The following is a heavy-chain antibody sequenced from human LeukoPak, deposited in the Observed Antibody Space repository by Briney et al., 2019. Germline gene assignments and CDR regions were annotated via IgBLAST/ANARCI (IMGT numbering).Heavy chain of an antibody. CDR3: AKVERRDTMVRGVIWAN. CDR2: ISGSGGST. D-gene: IGHD3-10*01. V-gene: IGHV3-23*01. J-gene: IGHJ4*02. CDR1: GFTFSSYA. Sequence: TGGSLRLSCAASGFTFSSYAMSWVRQAPGKGLEWVSAISGSGGSTYYADSVKGRFTISRDNTKNTLYLQMNSLRAEDTAVYYCAKVERRDTMVRGVIWANWGQGTLVTVSS.